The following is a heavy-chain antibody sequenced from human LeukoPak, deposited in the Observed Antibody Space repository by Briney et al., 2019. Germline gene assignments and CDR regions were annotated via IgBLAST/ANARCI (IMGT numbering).Heavy chain of an antibody. V-gene: IGHV4-59*08. Sequence: SETLSLTCTVSGGSISSYCWSWIRQPPGKGLEWIGYIYYSGSTNYNPSLKSRVTISVDTSKNQFSLKLSSVTAADTAVYYCARLNYYGSGSYVYWGQGTLVTVSS. D-gene: IGHD3-10*01. J-gene: IGHJ4*02. CDR1: GGSISSYC. CDR2: IYYSGST. CDR3: ARLNYYGSGSYVY.